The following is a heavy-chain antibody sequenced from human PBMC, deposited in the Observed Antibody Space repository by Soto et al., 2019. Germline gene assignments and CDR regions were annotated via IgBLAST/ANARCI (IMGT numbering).Heavy chain of an antibody. CDR2: INHSGSA. Sequence: SDTLSLTCGLYGESFSGYIWTWIRQTPGKGLQWIGQINHSGSASYNPSLKSRVTISVHTSNSQFSLELSSVTAADTAVYYCARGLITGSHYSGGWYYFDSWGQGTQVTVS. V-gene: IGHV4-34*01. CDR3: ARGLITGSHYSGGWYYFDS. J-gene: IGHJ4*02. D-gene: IGHD6-19*01. CDR1: GESFSGYI.